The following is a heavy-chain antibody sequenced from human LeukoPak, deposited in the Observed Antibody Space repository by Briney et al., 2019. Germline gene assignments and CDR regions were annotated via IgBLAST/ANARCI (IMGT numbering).Heavy chain of an antibody. V-gene: IGHV3-30*18. J-gene: IGHJ4*02. CDR1: GFTFSSYG. CDR2: ISYDGSNR. Sequence: PGGSLRLSCAASGFTFSSYGMHWVRQAPGKGLEWVAVISYDGSNRYYADSVKGRFTISRDNSKSTLYLQMNSLRAEDTAVYYCAKDFELRFDYWGQGTLVTVSS. CDR3: AKDFELRFDY. D-gene: IGHD1-26*01.